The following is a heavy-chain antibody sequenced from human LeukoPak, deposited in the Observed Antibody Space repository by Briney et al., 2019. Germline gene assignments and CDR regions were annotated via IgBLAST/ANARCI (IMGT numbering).Heavy chain of an antibody. CDR1: GGTISSSNW. Sequence: SGALSLTCAVSGGTISSSNWWRLVRQPPGEGVEWVGEHYHSGSTKYNPSLKRRVTISVDKSKNQFSLKLSSVTAADTAVYYCARGQAGDSVVVPAKWVYNWFDPWGQGTLVTVSS. CDR2: HYHSGST. V-gene: IGHV4-4*02. J-gene: IGHJ5*02. CDR3: ARGQAGDSVVVPAKWVYNWFDP. D-gene: IGHD2-2*01.